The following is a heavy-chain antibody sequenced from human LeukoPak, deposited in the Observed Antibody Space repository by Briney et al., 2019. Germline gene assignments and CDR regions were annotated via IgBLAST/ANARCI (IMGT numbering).Heavy chain of an antibody. CDR2: INHSGST. Sequence: SETLSLTCAVYGGSFSGYYWSWIRQPPGKGLEWIGEINHSGSTNYNPSLKSRVTISVDTSKNQFSLKLSSVTAADTAVYYCARGPPLNPGDFDSRGYYYFDYWGQGTLVTVSS. D-gene: IGHD3-22*01. CDR3: ARGPPLNPGDFDSRGYYYFDY. CDR1: GGSFSGYY. J-gene: IGHJ4*02. V-gene: IGHV4-34*01.